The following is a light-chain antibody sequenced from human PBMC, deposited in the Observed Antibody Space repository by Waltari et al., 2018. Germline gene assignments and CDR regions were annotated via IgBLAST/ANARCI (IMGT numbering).Light chain of an antibody. J-gene: IGKJ4*01. CDR3: QQAYSFPLT. CDR2: AAS. CDR1: QGISSC. V-gene: IGKV1-12*01. Sequence: DIQTTQSPSSLSASVGDSFTLTCRASQGISSCLAWYQQKPGKAPELLIYAASSFQSGVPSRFSGSGSGTDFTLTISSLQPEDFATYYCQQAYSFPLTFGGGTKVEIK.